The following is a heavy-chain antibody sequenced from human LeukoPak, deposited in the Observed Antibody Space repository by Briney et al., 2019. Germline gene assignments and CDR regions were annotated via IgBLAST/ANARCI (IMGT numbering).Heavy chain of an antibody. J-gene: IGHJ3*02. CDR1: GFTVSSNY. D-gene: IGHD6-25*01. V-gene: IGHV3-66*01. CDR3: ARDRAAGYADAFDI. Sequence: GGSLRLSCAASGFTVSSNYMNWVRQTPGKGLEWVSVIYSGGSTYYADSVKGRFTISRDNSKNTLYLQMNSLRAEDTAVYYCARDRAAGYADAFDIWGQGTMVTVSS. CDR2: IYSGGST.